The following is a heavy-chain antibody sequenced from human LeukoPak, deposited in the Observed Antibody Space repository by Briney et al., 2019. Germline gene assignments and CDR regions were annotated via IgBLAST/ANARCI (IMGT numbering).Heavy chain of an antibody. V-gene: IGHV3-30*18. CDR1: GFTFSTYG. D-gene: IGHD6-19*01. CDR3: AKDLSGGWSLDY. Sequence: GGSLRLSCGASGFTFSTYGMHWVRQAPGKGLEWVAVISHDGSDKHYADSVKGRFSIFRDNSKNTLYLQTNSLRGEDTAVYYCAKDLSGGWSLDYWGQGTLVTVSS. J-gene: IGHJ4*02. CDR2: ISHDGSDK.